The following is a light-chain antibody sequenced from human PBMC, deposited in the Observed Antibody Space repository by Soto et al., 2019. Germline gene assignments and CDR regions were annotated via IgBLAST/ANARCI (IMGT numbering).Light chain of an antibody. CDR1: QSVSSN. Sequence: EIVMTQSPATLSVSPGERATLSCRASQSVSSNLAWYQQKPGQAPRLLIYGASTRATGIPARFSGSGSGTEVTLTIRSLQVEDFGGYYLQQYNNWPPPWTFGQGTKVEIK. V-gene: IGKV3-15*01. CDR3: QQYNNWPPPWT. CDR2: GAS. J-gene: IGKJ1*01.